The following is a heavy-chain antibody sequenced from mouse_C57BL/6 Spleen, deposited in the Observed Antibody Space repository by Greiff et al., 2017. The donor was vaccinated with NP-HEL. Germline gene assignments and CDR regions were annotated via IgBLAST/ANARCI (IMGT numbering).Heavy chain of an antibody. CDR3: ARVPLYYDYDNYYAMDY. J-gene: IGHJ4*01. CDR2: INYDGSST. V-gene: IGHV5-16*01. CDR1: GFTFSDYY. Sequence: EVQLQESEGGLVQPGSSVKLSCTASGFTFSDYYMAWVRQVPEKGLEWVANINYDGSSTYYLDSLKGRFIISRDNAKNILYLQMSSLKSEDTATYYCARVPLYYDYDNYYAMDYWGQGTSVTVSS. D-gene: IGHD2-4*01.